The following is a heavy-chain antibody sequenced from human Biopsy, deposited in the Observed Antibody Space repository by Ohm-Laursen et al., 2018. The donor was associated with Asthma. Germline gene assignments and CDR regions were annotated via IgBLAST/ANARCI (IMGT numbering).Heavy chain of an antibody. CDR1: GYTLTDLS. J-gene: IGHJ4*02. D-gene: IGHD4-17*01. CDR2: HDHEEGGT. CDR3: ASDFPKDYVRYNFQF. Sequence: SETASRKISGYTLTDLSMHWVRQAPGQGLEWLGGHDHEEGGTVNARRFQGRVTMTEDTSTDTAYMELSSLSSDDTAVYYCASDFPKDYVRYNFQFWGQGTLVTVSS. V-gene: IGHV1-24*01.